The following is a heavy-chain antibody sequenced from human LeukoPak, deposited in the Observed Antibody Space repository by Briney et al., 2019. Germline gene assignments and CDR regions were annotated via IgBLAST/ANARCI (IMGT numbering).Heavy chain of an antibody. Sequence: GRSLRLSCAASGFTFSSYGMHWVRQAPGKGLEWVAVISYDGSNKYYADSVKGRFTISRDNSKNTLYLQMNSLRAEDTAVYYCANSYGSGSYYNMDYYYYYGMDVWGQGTTVTVSS. D-gene: IGHD3-10*01. CDR1: GFTFSSYG. V-gene: IGHV3-30*18. CDR2: ISYDGSNK. CDR3: ANSYGSGSYYNMDYYYYYGMDV. J-gene: IGHJ6*02.